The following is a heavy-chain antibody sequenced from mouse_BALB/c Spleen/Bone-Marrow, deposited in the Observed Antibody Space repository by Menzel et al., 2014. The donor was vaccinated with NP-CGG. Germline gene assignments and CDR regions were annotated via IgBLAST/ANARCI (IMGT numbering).Heavy chain of an antibody. J-gene: IGHJ3*01. Sequence: QLKQSGPELEKPGASVKMSCKASGYSFTAYNMNWVKQSNGKSLEWIGNIDPSYGGTTYNQKFKGKATLTVDKSSSTVYMQLKSCTSEDSAVYYCARGHDGYRTWFAYCGQGTLVTVSA. CDR3: ARGHDGYRTWFAY. CDR1: GYSFTAYN. CDR2: IDPSYGGT. V-gene: IGHV1-39*01. D-gene: IGHD2-3*01.